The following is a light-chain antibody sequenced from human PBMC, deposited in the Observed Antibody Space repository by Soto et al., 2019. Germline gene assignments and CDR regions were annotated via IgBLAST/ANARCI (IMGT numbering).Light chain of an antibody. J-gene: IGLJ1*01. Sequence: QSALTQPASMSGSPGQSITISCTGTSSDVGGYNYVSWCQQHPGKAPKLIIYAVSNRPSGVSNRFSGSKSGDTASLTISGLQAEDEADYYCSSYTSTSTLVFGTGTKVTVL. CDR3: SSYTSTSTLV. CDR2: AVS. CDR1: SSDVGGYNY. V-gene: IGLV2-14*01.